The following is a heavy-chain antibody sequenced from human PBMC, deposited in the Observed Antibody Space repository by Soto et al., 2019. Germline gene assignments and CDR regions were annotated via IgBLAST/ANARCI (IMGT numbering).Heavy chain of an antibody. D-gene: IGHD6-13*01. CDR2: IGSSSSFI. CDR1: GFTFDTYN. J-gene: IGHJ4*02. CDR3: AKWVSSSSPGY. V-gene: IGHV3-21*04. Sequence: PVGSLRLSGSASGFTFDTYNMNWVRQTPGQGLEWVSSIGSSSSFIYYSGSVRGRFTVSRDNAKNSLYLQLNSLRAEDTAVYYCAKWVSSSSPGYWGQGTLVTVSS.